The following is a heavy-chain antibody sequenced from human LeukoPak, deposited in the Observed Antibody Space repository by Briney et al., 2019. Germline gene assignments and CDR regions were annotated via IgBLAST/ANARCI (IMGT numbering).Heavy chain of an antibody. V-gene: IGHV1-69*13. CDR2: IIPIFGTA. Sequence: ASVKVSCKASGGTFSSYAISWVRQAPGQGLEWMGGIIPIFGTANYAQKFQGRVTITADESTSTAYMELSSLRSEDTAVYYCAIHSHDYGDYPGLYYYYYYMDVWGKGTTVTISS. CDR1: GGTFSSYA. D-gene: IGHD4-17*01. J-gene: IGHJ6*03. CDR3: AIHSHDYGDYPGLYYYYYYMDV.